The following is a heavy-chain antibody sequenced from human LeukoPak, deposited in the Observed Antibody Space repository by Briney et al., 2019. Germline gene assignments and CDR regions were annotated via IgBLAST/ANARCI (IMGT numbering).Heavy chain of an antibody. D-gene: IGHD2-15*01. CDR2: ISSSGSTI. Sequence: GGSLRLSCAASGFTFSSYEMNWVRQAPGKGLEWVSYISSSGSTIYYADSVKGRFTISRDNAKNSLYLQMNSLRAEDTAVYYCARDGGYCSGGSCYPYHMDVWGKGTTVTISS. J-gene: IGHJ6*03. CDR3: ARDGGYCSGGSCYPYHMDV. V-gene: IGHV3-48*03. CDR1: GFTFSSYE.